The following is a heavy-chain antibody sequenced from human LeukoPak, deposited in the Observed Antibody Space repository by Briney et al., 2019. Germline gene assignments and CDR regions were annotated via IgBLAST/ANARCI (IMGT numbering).Heavy chain of an antibody. Sequence: GGSLRLSCAASGFTFSNAWMSWVRQAPGKGLEWVGRIKSKTDGGTTDYAAPVKGRFTISRDDSKNTLYLQMNSLKTEDTAVYYCTTEGRYCNSTSCYNFDYWGQGTLVTVSS. CDR3: TTEGRYCNSTSCYNFDY. CDR2: IKSKTDGGTT. CDR1: GFTFSNAW. V-gene: IGHV3-15*01. J-gene: IGHJ4*02. D-gene: IGHD2-2*02.